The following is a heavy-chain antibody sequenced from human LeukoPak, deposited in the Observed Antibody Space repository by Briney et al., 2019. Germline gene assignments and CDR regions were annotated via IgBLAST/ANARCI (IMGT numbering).Heavy chain of an antibody. Sequence: SETLSLTCTVSGGSISSYYWSWIRQPPGKGLEWIGYIYYSGSTNYNPSLKSRVTISVDTSKNQFSLKLSSVTAADTAVYYCARGRGYSYGFYSDYWGQGTLVTVSS. CDR3: ARGRGYSYGFYSDY. CDR2: IYYSGST. CDR1: GGSISSYY. V-gene: IGHV4-59*01. J-gene: IGHJ4*02. D-gene: IGHD5-18*01.